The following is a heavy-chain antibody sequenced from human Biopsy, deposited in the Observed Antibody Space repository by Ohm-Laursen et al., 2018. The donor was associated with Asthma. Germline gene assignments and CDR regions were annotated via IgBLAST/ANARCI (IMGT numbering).Heavy chain of an antibody. Sequence: SQTLSLTCTVSGGSINIGDYYWSWICQLPVKGLEWIGYIYYSGSTYYNPSLKSRVSISLDTSKNQFSLSLTSVTAADTAVYYCARTTYGDDGFDPWGQGTLVTVSS. CDR1: GGSINIGDYY. CDR3: ARTTYGDDGFDP. D-gene: IGHD4-17*01. V-gene: IGHV4-31*03. J-gene: IGHJ5*02. CDR2: IYYSGST.